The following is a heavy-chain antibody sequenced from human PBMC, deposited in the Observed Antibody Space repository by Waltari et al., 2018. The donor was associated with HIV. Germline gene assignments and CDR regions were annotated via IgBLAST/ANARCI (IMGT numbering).Heavy chain of an antibody. CDR2: ISYDGSNK. CDR1: GFTFSSYA. D-gene: IGHD3-22*01. V-gene: IGHV3-30*01. CDR3: AREDSSGINGGFDY. Sequence: QVQLVESGGGVVQPGRSLRLSCAASGFTFSSYAMHWVRQAPGQGLEWVAVISYDGSNKYYADSGKGRFTISRDNSKNTLYLQMNSLGAEDTAVYYCAREDSSGINGGFDYWGQGTLVTVSS. J-gene: IGHJ4*02.